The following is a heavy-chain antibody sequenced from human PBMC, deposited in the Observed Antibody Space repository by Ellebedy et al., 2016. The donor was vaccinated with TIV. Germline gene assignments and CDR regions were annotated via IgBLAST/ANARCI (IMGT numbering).Heavy chain of an antibody. D-gene: IGHD3-10*01. V-gene: IGHV4-39*01. CDR3: ARQTGLWFGELFTLDY. CDR2: IYYSGST. J-gene: IGHJ4*02. Sequence: MPSETLSLTCTVSGGPISSSSYYWGWIRQPPGKGLEWIGSIYYSGSTYYNPSLKSRVTISVDTSKNQFSLKLTSVTAADTAVYYCARQTGLWFGELFTLDYWGQGTLVTVSS. CDR1: GGPISSSSYY.